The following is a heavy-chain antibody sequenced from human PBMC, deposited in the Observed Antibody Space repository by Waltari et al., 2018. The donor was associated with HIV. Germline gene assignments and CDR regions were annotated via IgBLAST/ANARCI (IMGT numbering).Heavy chain of an antibody. D-gene: IGHD3-22*01. CDR2: INPSSGGT. J-gene: IGHJ4*02. V-gene: IGHV1-2*02. CDR1: VPTFPYNY. Sequence: QVQLVQSGAEVRKPGASVWVSCTAAVPTFPYNYIHWVLKAPGQGLEWMGWINPSSGGTKYAQRFKGRVTMTRDTSINTAYMDLSGLTSDDTAVYFCARDRSIVSRHYDNAVSPYFDSWGQGTLVTVSS. CDR3: ARDRSIVSRHYDNAVSPYFDS.